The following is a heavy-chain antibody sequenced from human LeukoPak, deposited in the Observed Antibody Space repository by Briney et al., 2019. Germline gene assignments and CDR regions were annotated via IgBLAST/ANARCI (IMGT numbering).Heavy chain of an antibody. D-gene: IGHD3-10*01. CDR2: IIPIFGTA. CDR1: GGTFSSYA. V-gene: IGHV1-69*06. Sequence: SVKVSCKASGGTFSSYAISWVRQAPGQGLEWMGGIIPIFGTANYAQKFQGRATITADKSTSTAYMELSSLRSEDTAVYYCARSPVRGVIIHYYYYYYMDVWGKGTTVTVSS. J-gene: IGHJ6*03. CDR3: ARSPVRGVIIHYYYYYYMDV.